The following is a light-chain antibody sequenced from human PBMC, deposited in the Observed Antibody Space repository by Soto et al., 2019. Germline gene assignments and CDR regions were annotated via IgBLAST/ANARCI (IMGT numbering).Light chain of an antibody. CDR2: DAS. Sequence: EIVLTQSPATLSLSPGGRATLSCRASQSVSSYLAWYQQKPGQAPRLLIYDASNRATGIPARFSGSGSGTDFTLTISSLEPEDFAVYYCQQRSNWPPSITFGQGTRLEI. J-gene: IGKJ5*01. V-gene: IGKV3-11*01. CDR1: QSVSSY. CDR3: QQRSNWPPSIT.